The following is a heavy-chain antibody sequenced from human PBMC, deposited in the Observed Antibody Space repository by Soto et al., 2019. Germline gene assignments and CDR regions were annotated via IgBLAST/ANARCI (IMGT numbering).Heavy chain of an antibody. J-gene: IGHJ4*02. D-gene: IGHD2-15*01. CDR3: ARGYCSGDSCYLFDY. CDR2: INSDGSST. Sequence: GGSLRLSCAASGFTFSSYWMHWVRQAPGKGLVWVSRINSDGSSTSYADSVKGRIAISRDNAKNTLYLQMNSLRAEDTAVYYCARGYCSGDSCYLFDYLGQGTLVTVSS. CDR1: GFTFSSYW. V-gene: IGHV3-74*01.